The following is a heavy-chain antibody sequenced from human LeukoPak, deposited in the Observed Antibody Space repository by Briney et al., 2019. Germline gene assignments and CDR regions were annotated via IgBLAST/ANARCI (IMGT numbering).Heavy chain of an antibody. V-gene: IGHV3-23*01. D-gene: IGHD3-22*01. CDR3: ASPQTYYYDSSGYQFDY. J-gene: IGHJ4*02. CDR2: ISGSGGST. CDR1: GFTFSSYA. Sequence: GGSLRLSCAASGFTFSSYAMSWVRQAPGKGLEWVSAISGSGGSTYYADSVKGRFTISRDNSKNTLYLQMNSLRAEDTAVYYCASPQTYYYDSSGYQFDYWGQGTLVTVSS.